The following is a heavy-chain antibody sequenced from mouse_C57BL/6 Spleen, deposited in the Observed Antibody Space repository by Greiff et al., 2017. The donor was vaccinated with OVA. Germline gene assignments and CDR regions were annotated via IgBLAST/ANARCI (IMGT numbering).Heavy chain of an antibody. Sequence: EVKLVESGPGLVKPSQTVFLTCTVTGISITTGNYRWSWIRQFPGNKLEWIGYIYYSGTITYNPSLTSRTTITRDTPKNQFFLEMNSLTAEDTATYYCARDYGSSFVGYFDVWGTGTTVTVSS. CDR3: ARDYGSSFVGYFDV. J-gene: IGHJ1*03. D-gene: IGHD1-1*01. CDR2: IYYSGTI. V-gene: IGHV3-5*01. CDR1: GISITTGNYR.